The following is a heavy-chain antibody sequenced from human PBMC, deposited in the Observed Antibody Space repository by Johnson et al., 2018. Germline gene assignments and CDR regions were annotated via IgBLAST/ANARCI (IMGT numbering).Heavy chain of an antibody. CDR2: ISDSDGST. Sequence: VQLVESGGGLVQPGGSLRLSCAASGFTFSSYAMSWVRQAPGKGLEWVSVISDSDGSTYYADSVKGRITISRDTSKNTLYLQMNSLRAEDTAVYYCAKDLGIFGVVPYYMDVWGKGTTVTVSS. CDR3: AKDLGIFGVVPYYMDV. J-gene: IGHJ6*03. CDR1: GFTFSSYA. V-gene: IGHV3-23*04. D-gene: IGHD3-3*01.